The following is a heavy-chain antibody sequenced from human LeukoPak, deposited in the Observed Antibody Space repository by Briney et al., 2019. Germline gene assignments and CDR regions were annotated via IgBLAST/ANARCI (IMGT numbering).Heavy chain of an antibody. CDR3: ARDRMYSSPPRAFDI. CDR1: GGSISSSSYY. Sequence: SETLSLTCTVSGGSISSSSYYWGWIRQPPGKGLEWIGSIYYSGSTYYNPSLKSRVTISVDTSKNQFSLKLSSVTAADTAVYYCARDRMYSSPPRAFDIWGQGTMVTVSS. CDR2: IYYSGST. V-gene: IGHV4-39*07. D-gene: IGHD6-19*01. J-gene: IGHJ3*02.